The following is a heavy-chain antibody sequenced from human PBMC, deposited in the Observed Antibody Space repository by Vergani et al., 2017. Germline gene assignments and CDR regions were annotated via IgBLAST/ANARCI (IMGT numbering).Heavy chain of an antibody. D-gene: IGHD1-1*01. CDR3: ARAPKVKTRLDY. CDR1: GGSFSGYY. J-gene: IGHJ4*02. V-gene: IGHV4-34*01. CDR2: INHSGST. Sequence: QVQLQQWGAGLLKPSETLSLTCAVYGGSFSGYYWSWIRQPPGKGLEWIGEINHSGSTNYNPSLKSRVTISVDTSKNQFSLKLSSVTAADTAVYYCARAPKVKTRLDYWGQGTLVTVSS.